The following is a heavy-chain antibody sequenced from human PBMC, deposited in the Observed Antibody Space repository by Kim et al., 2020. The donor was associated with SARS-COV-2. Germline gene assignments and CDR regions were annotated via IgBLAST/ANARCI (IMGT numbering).Heavy chain of an antibody. Sequence: ASVKVSCKASGYTFISYGIHWVRQAPGQGLEWMGWISVYNGKTNYARKVQGRVILTTDTPTSTAYMELRSLRSDDTAVYYCARGVGFSNFDYWGQGSPVTVSS. D-gene: IGHD3-10*01. CDR1: GYTFISYG. J-gene: IGHJ4*02. CDR2: ISVYNGKT. V-gene: IGHV1-18*01. CDR3: ARGVGFSNFDY.